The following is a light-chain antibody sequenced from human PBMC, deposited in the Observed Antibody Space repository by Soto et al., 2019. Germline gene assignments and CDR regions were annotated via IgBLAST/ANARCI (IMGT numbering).Light chain of an antibody. CDR1: SSDVGGYNY. V-gene: IGLV2-11*01. J-gene: IGLJ1*01. CDR2: DVT. Sequence: QAVLAQPRSVSGSSGQSVAISCTRTSSDVGGYNYVSWYQQHPGKAPKLMIYDVTKRPSGVPDRFSASKYGNTASLTISGLQADDEADYYCCSYAGSYSYVFGTGTKVTVL. CDR3: CSYAGSYSYV.